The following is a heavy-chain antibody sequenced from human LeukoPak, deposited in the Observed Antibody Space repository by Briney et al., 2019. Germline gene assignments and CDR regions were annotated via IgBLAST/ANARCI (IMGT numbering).Heavy chain of an antibody. CDR3: ARRERWLQYDAFDI. D-gene: IGHD5-24*01. V-gene: IGHV4-59*08. CDR1: GGSISSYY. Sequence: SETLSLTCTVSGGSISSYYWSWIRQPPGKGLEWIGYIYYSGSTNYNPSLKSRVTISVDTSKNQFSLKLSSVTAADTAVYYCARRERWLQYDAFDIWGQGTMVTVSS. CDR2: IYYSGST. J-gene: IGHJ3*02.